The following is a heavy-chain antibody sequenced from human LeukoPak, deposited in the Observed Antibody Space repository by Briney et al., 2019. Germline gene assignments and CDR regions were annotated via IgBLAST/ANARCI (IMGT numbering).Heavy chain of an antibody. J-gene: IGHJ4*02. Sequence: IPSETLSLTCTVSGGSISSYYWSWIRQPPGKGLEWIGYIYYSGSTNYNPSLKSRVTISVDTSKNQFSLKLSSVTAADTAVYYCARGGYSSGWYNYWGQGTLVTVSS. CDR3: ARGGYSSGWYNY. CDR2: IYYSGST. CDR1: GGSISSYY. V-gene: IGHV4-59*12. D-gene: IGHD6-19*01.